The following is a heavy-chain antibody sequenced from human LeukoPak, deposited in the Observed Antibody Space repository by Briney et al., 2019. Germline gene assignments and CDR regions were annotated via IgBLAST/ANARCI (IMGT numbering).Heavy chain of an antibody. CDR3: ARGGYNSVIAAAGTPTAHYYYGMDV. V-gene: IGHV1-2*04. CDR2: INPNSGGT. Sequence: ASVKVSCKASGYTFTGYYMHWVRQAPGQGLEWMGWINPNSGGTNYAQKFQGWVTMTRDTSISTAYMELSRLRSDDTAVYYCARGGYNSVIAAAGTPTAHYYYGMDVWGQGTTVPSP. J-gene: IGHJ6*02. CDR1: GYTFTGYY. D-gene: IGHD6-13*01.